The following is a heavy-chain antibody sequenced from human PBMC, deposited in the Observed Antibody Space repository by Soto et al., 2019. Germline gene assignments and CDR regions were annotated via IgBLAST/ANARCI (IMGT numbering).Heavy chain of an antibody. CDR1: GYTFTSYG. CDR3: AGGGEQQLVGHYYYYGMDV. J-gene: IGHJ6*02. Sequence: ASVKVSCKASGYTFTSYGISWVRQAPGQGLEWMGWISAYNGNTNYAQKLQGRVTMTTDTSTSTAYMELRSLRSDDTAVYYCAGGGEQQLVGHYYYYGMDVWSQGTTVTVSS. D-gene: IGHD6-13*01. V-gene: IGHV1-18*04. CDR2: ISAYNGNT.